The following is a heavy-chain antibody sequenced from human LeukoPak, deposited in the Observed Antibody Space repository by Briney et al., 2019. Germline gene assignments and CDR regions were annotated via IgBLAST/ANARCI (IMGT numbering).Heavy chain of an antibody. J-gene: IGHJ4*02. V-gene: IGHV5-10-1*01. CDR1: GYSFTSYW. D-gene: IGHD3-22*01. CDR2: IDPSDSYT. CDR3: ARHNSSGYYYI. Sequence: GESLKISCKGSGYSFTSYWISWVRQLPGNGVGFMGRIDPSDSYTNYSPSFQGHVTISADKSISTDYLQWSSLKASDTAMYYCARHNSSGYYYIWGQGTLVTVSS.